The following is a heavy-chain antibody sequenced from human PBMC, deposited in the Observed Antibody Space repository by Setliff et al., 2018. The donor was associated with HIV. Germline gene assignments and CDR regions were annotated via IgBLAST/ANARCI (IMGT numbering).Heavy chain of an antibody. CDR1: GGPISSGGYY. D-gene: IGHD2-15*01. CDR2: IYYSGST. J-gene: IGHJ6*03. V-gene: IGHV4-31*03. Sequence: SETLSLTCSVSGGPISSGGYYWSWIRQHPGKGLEWIGYIYYSGSTYYNPSLKSRVTISGDTSKNQFSLKLSSVTAADTAVYYCARGFCSGGFCHPNFYHYMDVWGKGTTVTVSS. CDR3: ARGFCSGGFCHPNFYHYMDV.